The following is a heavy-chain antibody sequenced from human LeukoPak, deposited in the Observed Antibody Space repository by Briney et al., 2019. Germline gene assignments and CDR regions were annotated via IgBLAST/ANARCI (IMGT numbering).Heavy chain of an antibody. CDR2: IIPIFGTA. D-gene: IGHD2-21*02. CDR3: ARDLAYCGGDCYWYYFDY. J-gene: IGHJ4*02. V-gene: IGHV1-69*05. CDR1: GGTFSSYA. Sequence: SVKVSCEASGGTFSSYAISWVRQAPGQGLEWMGRIIPIFGTANYAQKFQGGVTITTDESTSTAYMELSSLRSEDTAVYYCARDLAYCGGDCYWYYFDYWGQGTLVTVSS.